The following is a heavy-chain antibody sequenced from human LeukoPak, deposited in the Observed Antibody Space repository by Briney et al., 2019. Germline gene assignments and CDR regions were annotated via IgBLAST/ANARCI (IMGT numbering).Heavy chain of an antibody. V-gene: IGHV1-46*01. Sequence: SVKVSCKASGYTFTSYYMNWLRQAPRQRREGLGIINPSGGSTSYAQKSQGRVTMTRDTNTSTVHILLSSLRCEDAAVDYVAQGGVLRWFDWLFGLDYWGQGTLVTVSS. CDR2: INPSGGST. CDR3: AQGGVLRWFDWLFGLDY. D-gene: IGHD3-9*01. J-gene: IGHJ4*02. CDR1: GYTFTSYY.